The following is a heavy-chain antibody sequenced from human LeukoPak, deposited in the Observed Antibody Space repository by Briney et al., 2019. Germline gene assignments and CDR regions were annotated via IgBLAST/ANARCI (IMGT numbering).Heavy chain of an antibody. J-gene: IGHJ4*02. D-gene: IGHD5-12*01. CDR3: AKDKYGYENLYYFDY. V-gene: IGHV3-30*18. CDR2: ISYDGSNK. CDR1: GFTFSSYC. Sequence: GRSLRLSCAASGFTFSSYCMHWVRQAPGKGLEWVAVISYDGSNKYYADSVKGRFTISRDNSKNTLYLQMNSLRAEDTAVYYCAKDKYGYENLYYFDYWGQGTLVTVSS.